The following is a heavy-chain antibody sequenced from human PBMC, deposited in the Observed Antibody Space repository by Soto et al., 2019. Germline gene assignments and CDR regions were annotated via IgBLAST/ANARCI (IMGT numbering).Heavy chain of an antibody. Sequence: GESLKISCKTSGYSFTSYWIAWVRQIPGKGLEWMGIIYPGDSDTRYSPSIQGQVTISADKSISTAYLQWSSLKASDTAMYYCARLLNTATVTDPDYWGQGTLVTVSS. CDR3: ARLLNTATVTDPDY. CDR2: IYPGDSDT. D-gene: IGHD5-18*01. J-gene: IGHJ4*02. V-gene: IGHV5-51*01. CDR1: GYSFTSYW.